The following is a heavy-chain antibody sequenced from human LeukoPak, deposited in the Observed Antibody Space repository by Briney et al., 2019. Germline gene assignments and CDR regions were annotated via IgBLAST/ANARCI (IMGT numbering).Heavy chain of an antibody. CDR3: ATGSRWLPYPRYYFDY. CDR2: IYYSGTT. J-gene: IGHJ4*02. CDR1: GGSFSGYY. Sequence: PSETLSLTGAVYGGSFSGYYWSWIRQHPGKGLEWIGYIYYSGTTYYNPSLKSRLTISLDTSKNHFSLKLSSVTAADTAVYYCATGSRWLPYPRYYFDYWGQGTLVTVSS. V-gene: IGHV4-31*11. D-gene: IGHD3-22*01.